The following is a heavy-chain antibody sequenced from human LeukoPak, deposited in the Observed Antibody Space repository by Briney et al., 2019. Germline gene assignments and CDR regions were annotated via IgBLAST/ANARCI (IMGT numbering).Heavy chain of an antibody. V-gene: IGHV3-21*01. D-gene: IGHD6-19*01. J-gene: IGHJ4*02. CDR2: ISSSSSYI. CDR3: ARDPPAYSSGWYPDY. CDR1: GFTFSSYS. Sequence: GGSLRLSCAASGFTFSSYSMNWVRQAPGKGLEWVSSISSSSSYIYYADSVKGRFTISRDNAENSLYLQMNSLRAEDTAVYYCARDPPAYSSGWYPDYWGQGTLVTVSS.